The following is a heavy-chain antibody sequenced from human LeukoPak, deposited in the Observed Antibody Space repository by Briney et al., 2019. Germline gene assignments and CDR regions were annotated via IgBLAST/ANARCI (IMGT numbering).Heavy chain of an antibody. CDR2: IYTSGST. Sequence: PSETLSLTCTVSGGSISIYYWSWIRQPAGKGLEWIGRIYTSGSTNYNPSRKSRTTMSVDTSKNLFFQMLSSVTAADTAVYYCGRVSSDYYYYMDVWGKGTTVTVSS. CDR1: GGSISIYY. V-gene: IGHV4-4*07. D-gene: IGHD6-6*01. CDR3: GRVSSDYYYYMDV. J-gene: IGHJ6*03.